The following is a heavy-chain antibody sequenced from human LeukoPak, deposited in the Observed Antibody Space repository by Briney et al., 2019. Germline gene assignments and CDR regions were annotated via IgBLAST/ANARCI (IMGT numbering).Heavy chain of an antibody. J-gene: IGHJ6*03. CDR1: GFTFSCCG. V-gene: IGHV3-30*03. Sequence: PGGSLRLSCAASGFTFSCCGMHWVRQAPGKGLEWVAVISYDGSYKYYAESVKGRFTISRDNSKNSLYLQMNSLRAEDTAVYYCARDRDGIALIRDRTYYYMDVWGKGTTVTVSS. CDR3: ARDRDGIALIRDRTYYYMDV. D-gene: IGHD3-10*01. CDR2: ISYDGSYK.